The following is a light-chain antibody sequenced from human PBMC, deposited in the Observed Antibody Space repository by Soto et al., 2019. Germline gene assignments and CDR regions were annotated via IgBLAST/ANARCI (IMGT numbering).Light chain of an antibody. CDR3: HQRQSWPRT. V-gene: IGKV3-11*01. Sequence: EIVLTQSPATLSSFPGDRVTLACRATQAVNTRLAWYQHKPCQAPRLLIYLASNRAAGVPARFSGSGSGTDFTLTISNVEPEDVAVYYCHQRQSWPRTFGEGTTVDIK. J-gene: IGKJ4*01. CDR2: LAS. CDR1: QAVNTR.